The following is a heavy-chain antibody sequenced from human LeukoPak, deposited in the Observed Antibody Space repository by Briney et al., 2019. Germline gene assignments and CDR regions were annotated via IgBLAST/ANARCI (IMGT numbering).Heavy chain of an antibody. CDR1: GGTFSSYA. CDR2: IIPIFGTA. J-gene: IGHJ4*02. D-gene: IGHD4-17*01. CDR3: ARDLAATVTTGGLRN. Sequence: PVKVSCKASGGTFSSYAISWVRRAPGQGLEWMGGIIPIFGTANYAQKFQGRVTITTDESTGTAYMELSSLRSEDTAVYYCARDLAATVTTGGLRNWGQGTLVTVSS. V-gene: IGHV1-69*05.